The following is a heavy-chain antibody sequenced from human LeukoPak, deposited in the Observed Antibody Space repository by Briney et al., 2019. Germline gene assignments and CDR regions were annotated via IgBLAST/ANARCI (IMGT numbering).Heavy chain of an antibody. J-gene: IGHJ4*02. CDR3: ARQFSGFHYYFDY. CDR2: IYPGDSDT. CDR1: GFHFTNYW. V-gene: IGHV5-51*01. Sequence: GESLKISCKGSGFHFTNYWIGWVRPVPGKGLEWIGIIYPGDSDTIYSPSFQGQVTISADKSISTAYLQWSSLKASDTAMYYCARQFSGFHYYFDYWGQGTLVTVSS. D-gene: IGHD5-12*01.